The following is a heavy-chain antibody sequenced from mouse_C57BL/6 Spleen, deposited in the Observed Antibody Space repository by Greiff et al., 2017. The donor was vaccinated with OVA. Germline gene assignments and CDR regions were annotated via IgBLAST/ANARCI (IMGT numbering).Heavy chain of an antibody. CDR2: IYPGSGST. CDR3: ARETAQATWFAY. J-gene: IGHJ3*01. Sequence: QVQLQQPGAELVKPGASVKMSCKASGYTFTSYWITWVKQRPGQGLEWIGDIYPGSGSTNYNEKFKSKATPTVDTSSSTAYMQLSSLTSEDSAVSYCARETAQATWFAYWGQGTLVTVSA. CDR1: GYTFTSYW. V-gene: IGHV1-55*01. D-gene: IGHD3-2*02.